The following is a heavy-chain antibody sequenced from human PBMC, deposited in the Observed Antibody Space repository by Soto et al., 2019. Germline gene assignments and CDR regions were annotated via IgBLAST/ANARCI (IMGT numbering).Heavy chain of an antibody. CDR1: GYTFTSYG. V-gene: IGHV1-18*01. Sequence: QVQLVQSGAEVKKPGASVKVSCKASGYTFTSYGISWVRQAPGQGLEWMGWISAYNGNTNYAQKLPGRVTMTTDTSTSTAYMELRSLRSDDTAVYYCARERPVLRYFDSRPSFDYWGQGTLVTVSS. CDR2: ISAYNGNT. D-gene: IGHD3-9*01. CDR3: ARERPVLRYFDSRPSFDY. J-gene: IGHJ4*02.